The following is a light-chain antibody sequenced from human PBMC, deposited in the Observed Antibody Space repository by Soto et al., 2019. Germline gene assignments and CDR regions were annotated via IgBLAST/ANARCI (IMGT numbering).Light chain of an antibody. CDR3: QQYGSSPMYT. CDR1: QSVSSSY. Sequence: EIVLTQSPGTLSLSPGERATLSCRASQSVSSSYLAWYQQKPGQAPRLLIYGASSRATGIPDRFSGSGSGTGFTLTISRLEPEDFAVYYCQQYGSSPMYTFGQGTKLETK. V-gene: IGKV3-20*01. CDR2: GAS. J-gene: IGKJ2*01.